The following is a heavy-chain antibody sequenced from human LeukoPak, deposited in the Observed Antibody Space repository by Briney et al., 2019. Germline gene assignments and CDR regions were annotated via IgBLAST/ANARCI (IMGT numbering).Heavy chain of an antibody. D-gene: IGHD2-2*02. J-gene: IGHJ4*02. CDR3: ARDPRAMDIVVVPAAILKDY. CDR1: GFTFSSYS. Sequence: GGSLRLSCAASGFTFSSYSMNWVRQAPGKGLEWVSSISSSSSYIYYADSMKGRFTISRDNAKNSLYLQMNSLRAEDTAVYYCARDPRAMDIVVVPAAILKDYWGQGTLVTVSS. V-gene: IGHV3-21*01. CDR2: ISSSSSYI.